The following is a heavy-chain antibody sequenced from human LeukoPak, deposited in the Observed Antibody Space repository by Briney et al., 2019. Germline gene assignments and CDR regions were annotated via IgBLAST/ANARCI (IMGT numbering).Heavy chain of an antibody. CDR3: ARHAASGGSGWYQVDY. V-gene: IGHV4-39*01. J-gene: IGHJ4*02. Sequence: SETLSLTCTVSGGSISSSSYYWGWIRQPPGKGLEWIGSIYYSGSTYYSPSLKSRVTISVDTSKNQFSLKLTSVSAADTAVYYCARHAASGGSGWYQVDYWGQGTLVSVSS. CDR2: IYYSGST. CDR1: GGSISSSSYY. D-gene: IGHD6-19*01.